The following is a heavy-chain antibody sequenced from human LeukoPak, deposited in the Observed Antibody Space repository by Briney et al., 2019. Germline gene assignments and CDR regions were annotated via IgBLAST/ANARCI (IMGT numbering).Heavy chain of an antibody. J-gene: IGHJ5*02. D-gene: IGHD3-22*01. CDR2: ISAYNGDT. CDR1: IYPFTNYG. Sequence: ASVKVSCKASIYPFTNYGISWVRQAPGQGLEWMGWISAYNGDTNYAQKFQGRVTMTRDTSITTAYMELSSLISEDTAVYYCARGFASYDTSDYAFAYHWGQGTLVTVSS. CDR3: ARGFASYDTSDYAFAYH. V-gene: IGHV1-18*01.